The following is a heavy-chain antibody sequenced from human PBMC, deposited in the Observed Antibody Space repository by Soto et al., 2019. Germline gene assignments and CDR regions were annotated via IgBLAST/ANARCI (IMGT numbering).Heavy chain of an antibody. Sequence: GVLRLSCAGSGFTFGTYSMNWVRQAAGKGLEWIAYISYDSDTIQYADSVKGRFTISRDNAKNSLYLQMNSLRDEDTAVYYCARLYYDYVWGQGTTVTVSS. CDR3: ARLYYDYV. D-gene: IGHD3-3*01. CDR1: GFTFGTYS. CDR2: ISYDSDTI. J-gene: IGHJ6*02. V-gene: IGHV3-48*02.